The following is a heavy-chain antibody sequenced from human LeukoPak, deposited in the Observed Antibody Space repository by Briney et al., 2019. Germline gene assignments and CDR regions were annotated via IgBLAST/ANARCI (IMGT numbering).Heavy chain of an antibody. V-gene: IGHV1-2*06. J-gene: IGHJ5*02. Sequence: GASVKVSCKASGYTFTGYYMHWVRQAPGEGLEWMGRINPNSGGTNYAQKFQGRVTMTRDTSISTAYMELSRLRSDDTAVYYCAGGYCSGGSCYSWFDPWGQGTLVIVSS. D-gene: IGHD2-15*01. CDR1: GYTFTGYY. CDR2: INPNSGGT. CDR3: AGGYCSGGSCYSWFDP.